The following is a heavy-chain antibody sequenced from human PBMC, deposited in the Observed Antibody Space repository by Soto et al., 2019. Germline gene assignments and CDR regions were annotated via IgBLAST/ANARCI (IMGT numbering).Heavy chain of an antibody. J-gene: IGHJ6*02. Sequence: LRLSCAASGFTFSSYGMHWVRQAPGKGLEWVAVIWYDGSNKYYADSVKGRFTISRDNSKNTLYLQMNSLRAEDTAVYYCARDGRRRVAGFSEDYYYYGMDVWGQGTTVTVSS. V-gene: IGHV3-33*01. CDR2: IWYDGSNK. CDR3: ARDGRRRVAGFSEDYYYYGMDV. CDR1: GFTFSSYG. D-gene: IGHD6-19*01.